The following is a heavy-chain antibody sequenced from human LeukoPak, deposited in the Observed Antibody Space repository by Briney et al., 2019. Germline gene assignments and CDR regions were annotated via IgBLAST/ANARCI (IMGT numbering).Heavy chain of an antibody. V-gene: IGHV4-31*03. CDR1: GGSITSGGYY. CDR3: ARGSTGDKSNN. CDR2: IYYSGTT. J-gene: IGHJ4*02. D-gene: IGHD7-27*01. Sequence: SETLSLTCTVSGGSITSGGYYWSWIRQLPGKGLEWIGYIYYSGTTSYNPSLKSRLTISLGTSENQFSLKLSSVTAADTAVYYCARGSTGDKSNNWGPGTLVTVSS.